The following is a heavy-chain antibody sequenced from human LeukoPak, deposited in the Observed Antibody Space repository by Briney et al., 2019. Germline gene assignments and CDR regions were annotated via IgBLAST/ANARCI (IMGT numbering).Heavy chain of an antibody. CDR3: ARLTYSNNWYFRRGLDNWFNP. Sequence: PSETLSLTCAVYGGSFSRYYWTWIRQPPGKGLEWIGEINHSGSANYNPSLKSRVTISVDASQSQFSLRLSSVTAADTAFYYCARLTYSNNWYFRRGLDNWFNPWGQGTLVAVSS. J-gene: IGHJ5*02. CDR2: INHSGSA. CDR1: GGSFSRYY. V-gene: IGHV4-34*01. D-gene: IGHD6-13*01.